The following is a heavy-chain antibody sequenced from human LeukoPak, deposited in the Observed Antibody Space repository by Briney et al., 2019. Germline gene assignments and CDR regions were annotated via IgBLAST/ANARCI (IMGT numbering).Heavy chain of an antibody. D-gene: IGHD3-22*01. J-gene: IGHJ4*02. CDR1: GYTFTGYY. Sequence: VASVKVSCKASGYTFTGYYMHWVRQAPGQGLEWMGWINPNSGGTNYAQKFQGRVTMTRDTSISTAYMELSRLRSDDTAVYYCSRVYDSSGYCYHTFDYWGQGTLVTVSS. CDR3: SRVYDSSGYCYHTFDY. CDR2: INPNSGGT. V-gene: IGHV1-2*02.